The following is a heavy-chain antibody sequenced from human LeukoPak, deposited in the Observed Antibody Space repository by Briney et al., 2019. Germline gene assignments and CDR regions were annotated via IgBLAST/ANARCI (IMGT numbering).Heavy chain of an antibody. CDR1: GGTFSSYA. Sequence: SVNVSCTASGGTFSSYAISWVRQAPGQGLEWMGGIIPIFGTANYAQKFQGRVTITADESTSTAYMELSSLRSEDTAVYYCAREGIAVAGTDYYGMDVWGQGTTVTVSS. CDR3: AREGIAVAGTDYYGMDV. V-gene: IGHV1-69*13. D-gene: IGHD6-19*01. CDR2: IIPIFGTA. J-gene: IGHJ6*02.